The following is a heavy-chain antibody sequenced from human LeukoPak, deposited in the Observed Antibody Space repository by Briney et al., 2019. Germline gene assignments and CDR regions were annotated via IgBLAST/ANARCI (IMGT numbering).Heavy chain of an antibody. CDR2: ISSSSSTI. CDR1: GFTFSSYS. CDR3: ARYCISTSCYSDIGY. D-gene: IGHD2-2*02. J-gene: IGHJ4*02. V-gene: IGHV3-48*01. Sequence: GGSLRLSCAASGFTFSSYSMNWVRQAPGKGLEWVSYISSSSSTIYYADSVKGRFTISRDNAENSLYLQMSSLRAEDTAVYYCARYCISTSCYSDIGYWGQGTLVTVSS.